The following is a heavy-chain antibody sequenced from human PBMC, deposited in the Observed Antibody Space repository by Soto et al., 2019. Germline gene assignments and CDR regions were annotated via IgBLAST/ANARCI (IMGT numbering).Heavy chain of an antibody. V-gene: IGHV1-69*01. Sequence: QVQLVQSGAEVKKPGSSVKVSCKASGGTFSSYAISWVRQAPGQGLEWMGGIIPIFGTANYAQKFQGRVTITADESTSTAYMELSSLRSEDTAVYYCARDGAVDTAMADYYYGMDVWGQGTTVTVSS. CDR1: GGTFSSYA. J-gene: IGHJ6*02. CDR3: ARDGAVDTAMADYYYGMDV. D-gene: IGHD5-18*01. CDR2: IIPIFGTA.